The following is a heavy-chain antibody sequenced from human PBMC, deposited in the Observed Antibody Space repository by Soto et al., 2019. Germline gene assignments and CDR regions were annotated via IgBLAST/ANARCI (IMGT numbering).Heavy chain of an antibody. V-gene: IGHV1-8*02. CDR3: ARTFWSGPKSLTFDP. Sequence: ASVKVSCKASGYTFTYRYLHWVRQAPGQGLEWMGWIKPNSGNTGYAQKFQGRVTMTRNTSISTAYMELSSLRSEDTAMYYCARTFWSGPKSLTFDPWGQGTLVTVSS. CDR1: GYTFTYRY. J-gene: IGHJ5*02. D-gene: IGHD3-3*01. CDR2: IKPNSGNT.